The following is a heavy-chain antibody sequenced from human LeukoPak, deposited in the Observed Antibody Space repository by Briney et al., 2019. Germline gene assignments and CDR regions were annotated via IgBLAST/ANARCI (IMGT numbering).Heavy chain of an antibody. V-gene: IGHV3-23*01. D-gene: IGHD6-19*01. CDR2: ISGSGGST. Sequence: SGGSLRLSCAASGFTFSSYAMSWVRQAPGKGLEWVSAISGSGGSTYYADSVKGRFTISRDNSKNTLYLQMNSLRAEDTAVYYCARAEQWPSGGDAFDIWGQGTMVTVSS. CDR1: GFTFSSYA. CDR3: ARAEQWPSGGDAFDI. J-gene: IGHJ3*02.